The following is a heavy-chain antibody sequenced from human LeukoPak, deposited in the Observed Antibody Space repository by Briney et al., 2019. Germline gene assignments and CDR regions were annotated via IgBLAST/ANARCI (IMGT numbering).Heavy chain of an antibody. CDR2: MNAKSGNT. D-gene: IGHD3-16*01. CDR3: ARVGWFGRVHHYYYDGMDV. J-gene: IGHJ6*02. Sequence: SMNLSCKAAAYTFTRHYISWVRQATGQGLEWMGWMNAKSGNTGYAQKLKGRATMTRNTPISTTYMELTSLRSEDTAVSCCARVGWFGRVHHYYYDGMDVWGQGTTVTVSS. V-gene: IGHV1-8*01. CDR1: AYTFTRHY.